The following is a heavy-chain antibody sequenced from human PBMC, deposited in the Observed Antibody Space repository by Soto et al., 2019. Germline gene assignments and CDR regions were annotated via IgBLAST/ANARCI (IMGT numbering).Heavy chain of an antibody. CDR2: ISSSGSTI. Sequence: EVQLVESGGGLVQPGGSLRLSCAASGFTFSSYEMNWVRQAPGKGLEWVSYISSSGSTIYYADSVKGRFTISRDNAKNSLYLQMNSLRAEDTAVYYCARNPPDSSGWGGINWFDPWGQGTLVTVSS. CDR1: GFTFSSYE. V-gene: IGHV3-48*03. CDR3: ARNPPDSSGWGGINWFDP. J-gene: IGHJ5*02. D-gene: IGHD6-19*01.